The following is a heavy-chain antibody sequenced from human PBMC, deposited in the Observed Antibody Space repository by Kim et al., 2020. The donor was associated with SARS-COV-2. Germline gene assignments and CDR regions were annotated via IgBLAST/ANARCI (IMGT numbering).Heavy chain of an antibody. D-gene: IGHD3-10*01. J-gene: IGHJ6*02. CDR1: GGSFSGYY. Sequence: SQTLSLTCAVYGGSFSGYYWSWIRQPPGKGLEWIGEINHSGSTNYNPSLKSRVTISVDTSKNQFSLKLSSVTAADTAVYYCARGFGELYYYYGMDVWGQGTTVTVSS. CDR3: ARGFGELYYYYGMDV. V-gene: IGHV4-34*01. CDR2: INHSGST.